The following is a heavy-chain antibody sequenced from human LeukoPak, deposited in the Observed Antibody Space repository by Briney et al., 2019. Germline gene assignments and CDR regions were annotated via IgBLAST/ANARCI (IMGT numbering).Heavy chain of an antibody. Sequence: ASVKVYCKASGYTFTSYDIKWVRQATGQGLEWMGWMNPNSGNTGYAQKFQGRVTMTRNTSISTAYMELSSLRSEDTAVYYCARGPEAVGWLYPYYYYGMDVWGQGTTVTVSS. CDR3: ARGPEAVGWLYPYYYYGMDV. V-gene: IGHV1-8*01. D-gene: IGHD3-16*02. CDR1: GYTFTSYD. J-gene: IGHJ6*02. CDR2: MNPNSGNT.